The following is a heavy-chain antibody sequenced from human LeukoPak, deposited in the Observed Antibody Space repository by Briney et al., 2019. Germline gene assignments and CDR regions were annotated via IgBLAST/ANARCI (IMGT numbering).Heavy chain of an antibody. J-gene: IGHJ4*02. Sequence: ASVKVSCKASGYTFTGYYLHWVRQAPGQGLEWMGCVNPNSGDTNYAQKLQGRVTMTTDTSTSTAYMELRSLRSDDTAVYYCARTRGYCSSTSCYTPFDYWGQGTLVTVSS. D-gene: IGHD2-2*02. CDR1: GYTFTGYY. V-gene: IGHV1-2*02. CDR2: VNPNSGDT. CDR3: ARTRGYCSSTSCYTPFDY.